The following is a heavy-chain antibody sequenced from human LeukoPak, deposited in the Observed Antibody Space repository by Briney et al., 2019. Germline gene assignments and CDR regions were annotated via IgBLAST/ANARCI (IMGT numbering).Heavy chain of an antibody. Sequence: GGSLRLSCAASGFTVSDNYMSWVRQAPGKGLEWVSVMYSRGDTYYANSVKGRFTFSRDISKNTLYLQMNGLRVADTAMYYCARDAPQVPAAGVMAGWVQGTLVIVSS. V-gene: IGHV3-53*01. CDR2: MYSRGDT. J-gene: IGHJ4*02. D-gene: IGHD6-13*01. CDR3: ARDAPQVPAAGVMAG. CDR1: GFTVSDNY.